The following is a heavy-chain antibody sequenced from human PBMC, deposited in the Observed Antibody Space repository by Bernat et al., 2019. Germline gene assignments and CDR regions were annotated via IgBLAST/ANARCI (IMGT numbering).Heavy chain of an antibody. CDR2: ISSSSSYT. V-gene: IGHV3-11*06. CDR3: ARSVGVGATADY. D-gene: IGHD1-26*01. Sequence: QVQLVESGGGLVKPGGSLRLSCAASGFTFSDYYMSWIRQSPGKGLEWVSYISSSSSYTNYADSVKGRFTISRDNAKNSLYLQMNSLRAEDTAVYYCARSVGVGATADYWGQGTLVTVSS. J-gene: IGHJ4*02. CDR1: GFTFSDYY.